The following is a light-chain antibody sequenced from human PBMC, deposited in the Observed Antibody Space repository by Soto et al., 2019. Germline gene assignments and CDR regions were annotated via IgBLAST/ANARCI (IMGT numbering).Light chain of an antibody. CDR2: DNN. V-gene: IGLV1-51*01. CDR1: SGSIASNY. J-gene: IGLJ3*02. Sequence: LTQPHSVSESPGKTVTISCTRSSGSIASNYVQWYQQLPGTAPKVLIYDNNKRPSGIPDRFSGSKSGTSATLGITGLQTGDEADYYCGTWDSSLSAPNWVFGGGTKLTVL. CDR3: GTWDSSLSAPNWV.